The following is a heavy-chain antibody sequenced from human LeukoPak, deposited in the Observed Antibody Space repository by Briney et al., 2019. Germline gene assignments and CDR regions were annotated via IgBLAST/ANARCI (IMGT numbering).Heavy chain of an antibody. D-gene: IGHD6-19*01. V-gene: IGHV1-46*01. Sequence: GASVKVSCKASGYTFTSYYMHWVRQAPGQGLEWMGIINPSGGSTSYAQKFQGRVTMTRDTSTSTVYMELSSLRAEDTAVYYCARVFMHGMIAVAGLGYWGQGTLVTVSS. CDR1: GYTFTSYY. J-gene: IGHJ4*02. CDR3: ARVFMHGMIAVAGLGY. CDR2: INPSGGST.